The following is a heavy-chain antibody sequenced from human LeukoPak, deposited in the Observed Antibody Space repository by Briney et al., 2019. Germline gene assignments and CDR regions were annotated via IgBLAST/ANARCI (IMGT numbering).Heavy chain of an antibody. CDR3: ARAGRGGDGYKAFDY. CDR1: GFTFSSYS. Sequence: GGSLRLSCAASGFTFSSYSMNWVRQAQGKGLEWVSYISSSSSTIYYADSVKGRFTISRDNAKNSLYLQMNSLRAEDTAVYYCARAGRGGDGYKAFDYWGQGTLVTVSS. V-gene: IGHV3-48*01. J-gene: IGHJ4*02. CDR2: ISSSSSTI. D-gene: IGHD5-24*01.